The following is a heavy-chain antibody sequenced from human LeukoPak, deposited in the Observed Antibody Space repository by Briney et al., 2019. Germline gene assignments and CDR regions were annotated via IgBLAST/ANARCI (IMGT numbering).Heavy chain of an antibody. V-gene: IGHV3-23*01. CDR1: GFTFGTYA. Sequence: GGSLRLSCAASGFTFGTYAMSWVRQGPGKGLEWVSAISGIGTYTYYADSVKGRFTISRDNSKNTLYLQMNSLRAEDTAVYYCAREIGSAARGRWGQGTLVTVSS. CDR2: ISGIGTYT. CDR3: AREIGSAARGR. D-gene: IGHD6-13*01. J-gene: IGHJ4*02.